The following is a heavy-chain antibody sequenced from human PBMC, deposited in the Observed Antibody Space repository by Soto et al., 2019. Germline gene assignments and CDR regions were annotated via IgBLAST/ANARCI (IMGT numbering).Heavy chain of an antibody. CDR3: ARGIVLMVYANYYGMDG. CDR2: IYHSGSP. Sequence: SETLSLTCAVSGGSISSSNWWRWVRQPPGKGLEWIGEIYHSGSPNYNPSLKSRVTISVDKSKNQFSLKLSSVTAADTAVYYCARGIVLMVYANYYGMDGWGQGTTVTV. V-gene: IGHV4-4*02. CDR1: GGSISSSNW. J-gene: IGHJ6*02. D-gene: IGHD2-8*01.